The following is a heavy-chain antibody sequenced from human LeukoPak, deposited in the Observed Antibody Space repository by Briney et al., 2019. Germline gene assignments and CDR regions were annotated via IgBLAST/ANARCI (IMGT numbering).Heavy chain of an antibody. Sequence: SETLSLTCAVSGGSFSGHYWSWIRQPPGKGLEWIGEINHGGSTNYNPSLKSRVTISVDTSKNQFSLKLSSVTAADTAVYYCARGRITMVRGVSYWGQGTLVTVSS. D-gene: IGHD3-10*01. CDR2: INHGGST. J-gene: IGHJ4*02. CDR1: GGSFSGHY. CDR3: ARGRITMVRGVSY. V-gene: IGHV4-34*01.